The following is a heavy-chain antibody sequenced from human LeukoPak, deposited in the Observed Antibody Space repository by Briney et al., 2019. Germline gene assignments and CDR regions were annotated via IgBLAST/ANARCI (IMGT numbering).Heavy chain of an antibody. D-gene: IGHD6-19*01. J-gene: IGHJ4*02. CDR2: INPSGGST. CDR1: GYTFTSYY. V-gene: IGHV1-46*01. Sequence: ASVKVSCKASGYTFTSYYMHWVRQAPGQGLEWMGIINPSGGSTSYAQKFQGRVTMTRDTSTSTVYMELSSLRSEDTAVYYCARVGFIAVADYIFDYWGQGTLVTVSS. CDR3: ARVGFIAVADYIFDY.